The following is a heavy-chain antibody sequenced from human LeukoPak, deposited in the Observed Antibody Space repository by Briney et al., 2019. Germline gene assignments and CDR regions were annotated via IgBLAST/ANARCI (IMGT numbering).Heavy chain of an antibody. CDR3: ASSMAARPGHNY. D-gene: IGHD6-6*01. J-gene: IGHJ4*02. CDR2: IIPIFGTA. V-gene: IGHV1-69*06. Sequence: GASVKVSCKASGGTFSSYAISWVRQAPGQGLEWMGGIIPIFGTANYAQKFQGRVTITADKSTSTAYMELSSLRSEDTAVYYCASSMAARPGHNYWGKGTLVTVSS. CDR1: GGTFSSYA.